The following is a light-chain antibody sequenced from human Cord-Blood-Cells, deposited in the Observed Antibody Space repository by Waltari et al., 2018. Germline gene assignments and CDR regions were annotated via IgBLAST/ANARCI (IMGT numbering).Light chain of an antibody. J-gene: IGLJ3*02. CDR3: NSRDSSGNHWV. CDR2: VKK. V-gene: IGLV3-19*01. CDR1: SLRSYY. Sequence: SSELTQDPAVSVALGQTVRITCHGDSLRSYYVSWYQQKRGQAPVLVIYVKKNRPSGIPVRFCGSSSGNTASLTITGAQAEDEADSYCNSRDSSGNHWVFGGGTKLTVL.